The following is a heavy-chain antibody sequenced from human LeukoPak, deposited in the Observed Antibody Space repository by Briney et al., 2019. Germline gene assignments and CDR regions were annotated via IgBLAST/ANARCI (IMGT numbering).Heavy chain of an antibody. CDR2: IYPGDSDT. CDR1: GYSFTSYW. Sequence: GESLKISCKGSGYSFTSYWIGWVRQMPGKGLEWMGIIYPGDSDTRYSPSCQGQVTISADKSLSTAYLQWSSLKASDTAMYYCARTYYYGSGSYPFDYWGQGTLVTVSS. CDR3: ARTYYYGSGSYPFDY. J-gene: IGHJ4*02. D-gene: IGHD3-10*01. V-gene: IGHV5-51*01.